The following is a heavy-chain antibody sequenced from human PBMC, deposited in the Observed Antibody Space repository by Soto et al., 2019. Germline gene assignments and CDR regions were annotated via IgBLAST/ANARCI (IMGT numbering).Heavy chain of an antibody. CDR2: IYCTGST. Sequence: SETLSLTCTVSGGSISSGGYYWSWIRQHPGKGLEWIGNIYCTGSTYYNPSLKSRVTISVDTSNNQFSLKLSSVTAADTAVYHCARCLEYMGHNWFDPWGQGTLVTVSS. D-gene: IGHD3-3*01. CDR1: GGSISSGGYY. J-gene: IGHJ5*02. CDR3: ARCLEYMGHNWFDP. V-gene: IGHV4-31*03.